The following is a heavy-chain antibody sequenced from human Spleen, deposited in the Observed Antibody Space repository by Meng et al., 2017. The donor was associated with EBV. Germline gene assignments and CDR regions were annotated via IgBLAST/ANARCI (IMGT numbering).Heavy chain of an antibody. V-gene: IGHV1-2*06. Sequence: VQLVQSGAEVEKPWASMKVSCKASGYTFTYFFIYWVRQAPGQGLEWMGRINPNTGGTKYAQKFQGRVTMTRDTSINTAYLELSGLKSEDTAVYYCARGGASWYEDFWGQGTLVTVSS. D-gene: IGHD6-13*01. CDR2: INPNTGGT. CDR3: ARGGASWYEDF. J-gene: IGHJ4*02. CDR1: GYTFTYFF.